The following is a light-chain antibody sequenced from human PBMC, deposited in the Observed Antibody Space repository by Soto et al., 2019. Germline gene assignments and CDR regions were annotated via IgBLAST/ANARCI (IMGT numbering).Light chain of an antibody. CDR2: GDS. Sequence: QSALTQPASVSGSPGQSITIPCTGSSSDVGAYNYVSWHQQHPGKAPKLIISGDSHRPSGVSSRFSGSKSGNTASLAISGLQSEDEADYYCAAWDDSLTDYVFGTGTKVTVL. V-gene: IGLV2-14*01. CDR3: AAWDDSLTDYV. J-gene: IGLJ1*01. CDR1: SSDVGAYNY.